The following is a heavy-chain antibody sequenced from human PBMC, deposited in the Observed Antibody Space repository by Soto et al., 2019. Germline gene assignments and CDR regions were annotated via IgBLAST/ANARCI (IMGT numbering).Heavy chain of an antibody. Sequence: QVHLVQSGTEVKEPGASVKVSCKASASTFTGYTINWVRQAPGQGLVWMGWISTFNGNTKYAGNFEGRVTMTTDTSTTTAYLELTSLTFDDTAVYFCSRGTVTAGLWFGPWGQGALGCVS. D-gene: IGHD2-21*02. CDR3: SRGTVTAGLWFGP. J-gene: IGHJ5*02. CDR1: ASTFTGYT. CDR2: ISTFNGNT. V-gene: IGHV1-18*04.